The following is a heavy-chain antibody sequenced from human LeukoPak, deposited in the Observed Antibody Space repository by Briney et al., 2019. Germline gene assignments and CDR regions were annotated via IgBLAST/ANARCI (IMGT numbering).Heavy chain of an antibody. CDR2: IYYSGST. CDR1: GGSISSYY. CDR3: ARAPLGYCSGGSCYGYYYYYMDV. J-gene: IGHJ6*03. D-gene: IGHD2-15*01. V-gene: IGHV4-59*01. Sequence: SETLSLTCTVSGGSISSYYWSWTRQPPGKGLEWIGYIYYSGSTNYNPSLKSRVTISVDTSKNQFSLKLSSVTAADTAVYYCARAPLGYCSGGSCYGYYYYYMDVWGKGTTVTVSS.